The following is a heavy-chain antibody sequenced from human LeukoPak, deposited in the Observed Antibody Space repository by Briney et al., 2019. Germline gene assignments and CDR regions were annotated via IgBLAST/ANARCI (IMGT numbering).Heavy chain of an antibody. V-gene: IGHV3-7*01. Sequence: PGGPLRLSRAASGFTFSSYWMSWVRQAPGKGLEWVANIKQDGSEKYYVDSVKGRFTISRDNAKNSLYLQMNSLRAEDTAVYYCAREPLGYSYLDYWGQGTLVTVSS. CDR3: AREPLGYSYLDY. J-gene: IGHJ4*02. D-gene: IGHD5-18*01. CDR1: GFTFSSYW. CDR2: IKQDGSEK.